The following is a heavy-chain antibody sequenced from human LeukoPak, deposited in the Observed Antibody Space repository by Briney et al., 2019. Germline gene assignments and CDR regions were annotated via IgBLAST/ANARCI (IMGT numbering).Heavy chain of an antibody. V-gene: IGHV4-59*01. CDR1: GGSISSYY. D-gene: IGHD3-10*01. CDR2: IYYSGST. CDR3: ARDLRVTMVRGVMGWFDP. J-gene: IGHJ5*02. Sequence: PSETLSLTCTVPGGSISSYYWSWIRQPPGKGLEWIGYIYYSGSTNYNPSLKSRVTISVDTSKNQFSLKLSSVTAADTAVYYCARDLRVTMVRGVMGWFDPWGQGTLVTVSS.